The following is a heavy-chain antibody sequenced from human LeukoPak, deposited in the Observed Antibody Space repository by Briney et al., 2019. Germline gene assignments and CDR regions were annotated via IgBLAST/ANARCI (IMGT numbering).Heavy chain of an antibody. CDR2: ISSSGSTI. CDR3: ARGTGGYGSGSYDY. D-gene: IGHD3-10*01. Sequence: PGRSLRLSCAASGFTFSTYSMNWVRQAPGKGLEWVSYISSSGSTIYYADSGEGRFTISRDNAKNSLYLQMNSLRAEDTAVYYCARGTGGYGSGSYDYWGQGTLVTVSS. V-gene: IGHV3-48*04. CDR1: GFTFSTYS. J-gene: IGHJ4*02.